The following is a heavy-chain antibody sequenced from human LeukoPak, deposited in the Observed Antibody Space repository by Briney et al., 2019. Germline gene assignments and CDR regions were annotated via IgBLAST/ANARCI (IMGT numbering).Heavy chain of an antibody. CDR2: ISGSGGST. CDR3: AKMKSYDFWSGHWFDP. CDR1: GFTFSSYA. Sequence: GGSLRLSCAASGFTFSSYAMSWVRQAPGKGLEWVSAISGSGGSTYYADSVKGRFTISRDNSKNTLYLQMNSLRAEDTAVYYCAKMKSYDFWSGHWFDPWGQGTLVTVSS. V-gene: IGHV3-23*01. J-gene: IGHJ5*02. D-gene: IGHD3-3*01.